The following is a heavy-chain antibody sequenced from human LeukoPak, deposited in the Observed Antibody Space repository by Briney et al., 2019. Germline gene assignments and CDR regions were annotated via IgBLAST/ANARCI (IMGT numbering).Heavy chain of an antibody. CDR1: GFAFSYYA. Sequence: GGSLRLSCAASGFAFSYYAMSWVPQAPGKGLEWVSGISGSGNTHYTDSVKGRFTISRDNSKSTLDLQMNSLRVEGTALYYCAKDIYSAYDLARAFDFWGQGTLVTVST. CDR3: AKDIYSAYDLARAFDF. D-gene: IGHD5-12*01. CDR2: ISGSGNT. J-gene: IGHJ4*01. V-gene: IGHV3-23*01.